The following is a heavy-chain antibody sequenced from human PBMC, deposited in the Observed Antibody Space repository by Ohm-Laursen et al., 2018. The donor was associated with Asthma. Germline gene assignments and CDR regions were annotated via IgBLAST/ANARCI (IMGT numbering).Heavy chain of an antibody. CDR2: IYYSGST. Sequence: SQTLSLTCTVSGGSISSGGYYWSWIRQHPGKGLEWIGYIYYSGSTYYNPSLKSRVTISVDTSKNQFSLKLSSVTAADTAVYYCARQGEAGRYYYYGMDVWGQGTTVTVSS. CDR1: GGSISSGGYY. CDR3: ARQGEAGRYYYYGMDV. V-gene: IGHV4-31*03. D-gene: IGHD6-19*01. J-gene: IGHJ6*02.